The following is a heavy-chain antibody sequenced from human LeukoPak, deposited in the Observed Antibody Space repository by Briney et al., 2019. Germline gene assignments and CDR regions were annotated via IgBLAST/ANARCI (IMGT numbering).Heavy chain of an antibody. CDR3: ARSIAYPWDYYYMDV. J-gene: IGHJ6*03. D-gene: IGHD6-13*01. CDR1: GFTVSSNY. CDR2: IYSGGST. V-gene: IGHV3-53*01. Sequence: GGSLRLSCAASGFTVSSNYMSGVRQAPGKGLEWVSVIYSGGSTYYADSVKGRFTISRDNSKNTLYLQMNSLRAEDTAVYYCARSIAYPWDYYYMDVWGKGTTVTVSS.